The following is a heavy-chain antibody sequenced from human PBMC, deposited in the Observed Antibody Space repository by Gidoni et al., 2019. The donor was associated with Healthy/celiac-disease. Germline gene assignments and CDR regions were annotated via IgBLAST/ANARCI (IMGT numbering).Heavy chain of an antibody. CDR2: IKSKTDGGTT. Sequence: PGGSLRLSCAASGFTFSNAWMSWVRQAPGKGLEWVGRIKSKTDGGTTDYAAPVKGRFTISRDDSKNTLYLQMNSLKTEDTAVYYCTASTPLQLWLLRAFDIWGQGTMVTVSS. V-gene: IGHV3-15*01. CDR1: GFTFSNAW. J-gene: IGHJ3*02. D-gene: IGHD5-18*01. CDR3: TASTPLQLWLLRAFDI.